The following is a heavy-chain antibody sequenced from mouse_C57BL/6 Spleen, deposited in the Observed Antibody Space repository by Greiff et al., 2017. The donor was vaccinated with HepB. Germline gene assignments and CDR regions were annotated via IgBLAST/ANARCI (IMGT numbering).Heavy chain of an antibody. CDR3: TRGVTTVVDHYFDY. V-gene: IGHV5-9-1*02. CDR1: GFTFSSYA. Sequence: EVMLVESGAGLVKPGGSLKLSCAASGFTFSSYAMSWVRQTPEKRLEWVAYISSGGDYIYYADTVKGRFTISRDNDRNTLYLQMSSLKSEDTAMYYCTRGVTTVVDHYFDYWGQGTTLTVSS. D-gene: IGHD1-1*01. J-gene: IGHJ2*01. CDR2: ISSGGDYI.